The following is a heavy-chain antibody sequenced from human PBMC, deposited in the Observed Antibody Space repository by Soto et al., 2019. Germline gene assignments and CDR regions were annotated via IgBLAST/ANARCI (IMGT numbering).Heavy chain of an antibody. D-gene: IGHD3-22*01. J-gene: IGHJ5*02. CDR1: GGSISSSSYY. Sequence: SETLSLTCTVSGGSISSSSYYWGWIRQPPGKRLEWIGSIYYSGSTYYNPSLKSRATISVDTSKNQFSLKLSSVTAADTAVYYCARPIQYYYDSSGQSAWFDPWGQGTLVTVSS. V-gene: IGHV4-39*01. CDR2: IYYSGST. CDR3: ARPIQYYYDSSGQSAWFDP.